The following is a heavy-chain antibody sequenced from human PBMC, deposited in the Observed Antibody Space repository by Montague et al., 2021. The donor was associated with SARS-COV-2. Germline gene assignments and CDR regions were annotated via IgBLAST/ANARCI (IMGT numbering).Heavy chain of an antibody. D-gene: IGHD2-15*01. CDR2: LYNSGST. V-gene: IGHV4-59*08. CDR1: GDSISSYS. Sequence: SETLSLTCTVSGDSISSYSWSWIRQPPGKGLEWIGYLYNSGSTKYNPSLKSRVTISVDTSKNQFSLKLSSVTAADTAVYYCARHIEKEGTYYYYYGMDVWGQGTTVTVSS. CDR3: ARHIEKEGTYYYYYGMDV. J-gene: IGHJ6*02.